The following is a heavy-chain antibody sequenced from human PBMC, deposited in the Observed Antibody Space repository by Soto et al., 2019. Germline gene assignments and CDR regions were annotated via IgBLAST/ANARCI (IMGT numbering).Heavy chain of an antibody. J-gene: IGHJ5*02. Sequence: EMQLVESGGGLVPPGRSLRLSCAGFGFKFEDYAMHWVRQVPGKGLEWVSYINWNSGKVKYADSVKGRFTISRDNAKNSLYLHMTSLKSADTALYYCAKAGCSDANCHFWALASWGQGTLVSVSS. D-gene: IGHD6-19*01. CDR1: GFKFEDYA. V-gene: IGHV3-9*01. CDR2: INWNSGKV. CDR3: AKAGCSDANCHFWALAS.